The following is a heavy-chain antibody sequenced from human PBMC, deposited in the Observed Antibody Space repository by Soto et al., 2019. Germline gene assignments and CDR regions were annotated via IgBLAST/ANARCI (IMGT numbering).Heavy chain of an antibody. J-gene: IGHJ3*01. CDR2: INHSGSI. Sequence: QVQLQQWGAGLLKPSETLSLTCGVYGGSFSGYSWSWIRQPPGKGLEWIGEINHSGSIYYNPSLQSRVTISGETSNNSFSLILTSVTAADTAIYHCARNRAFDVWGQGTRVTVSS. CDR3: ARNRAFDV. V-gene: IGHV4-34*01. CDR1: GGSFSGYS.